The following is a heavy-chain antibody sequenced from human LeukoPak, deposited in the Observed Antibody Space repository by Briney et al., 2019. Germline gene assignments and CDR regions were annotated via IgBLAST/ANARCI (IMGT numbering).Heavy chain of an antibody. J-gene: IGHJ3*02. CDR1: GGSFSGYY. CDR2: INHSGST. D-gene: IGHD3-22*01. V-gene: IGHV4-34*01. CDR3: ARDRYYYDSSGYGDAFDI. Sequence: PSETLSLTCAVYGGSFSGYYWSWIRQPPGKGLEWIGEINHSGSTNYNPSLKSRVTISVDTSKNQFSLKLSSVTAADTAVYYCARDRYYYDSSGYGDAFDIWGQGTMVTVSS.